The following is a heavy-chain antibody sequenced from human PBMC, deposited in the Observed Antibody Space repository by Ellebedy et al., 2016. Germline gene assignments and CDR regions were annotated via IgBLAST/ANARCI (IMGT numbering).Heavy chain of an antibody. J-gene: IGHJ4*02. V-gene: IGHV3-15*01. CDR2: LKSKTAGGAA. Sequence: GGSLRLSCAASGFTFSNAWLNRVRQAPGTGLEWVGRLKSKTAGGAADYAAPVKGRFTISRDDSKNTLYLQMNSLKTEDTAVYFCTTVYRYNYDSVWGQGTLVTVSS. CDR1: GFTFSNAW. D-gene: IGHD5-18*01. CDR3: TTVYRYNYDSV.